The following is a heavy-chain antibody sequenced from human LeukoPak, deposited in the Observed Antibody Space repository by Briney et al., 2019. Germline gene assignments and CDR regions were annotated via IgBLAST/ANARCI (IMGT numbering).Heavy chain of an antibody. J-gene: IGHJ4*02. CDR3: AKGTYASGPYYFDY. CDR2: ISGSGGNT. D-gene: IGHD3-10*01. CDR1: GFTFSSYA. V-gene: IGHV3-23*01. Sequence: GGSLRLSCAASGFTFSSYAMSWVRQAPGKGLEWVSAISGSGGNTYYADSVKGRFTISRDNSKNTLYLQMNRLRAEDTAVYYCAKGTYASGPYYFDYWGQGTLVTVSS.